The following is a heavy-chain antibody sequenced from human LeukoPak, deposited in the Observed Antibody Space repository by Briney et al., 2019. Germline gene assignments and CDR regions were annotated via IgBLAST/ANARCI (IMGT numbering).Heavy chain of an antibody. CDR1: GGSFSGYY. V-gene: IGHV4-34*01. D-gene: IGHD2-2*03. J-gene: IGHJ6*02. CDR3: ARALDYGMDV. CDR2: INHSGST. Sequence: SETLSLTCAVYGGSFSGYYWSWIRQPPGKGLEWIGEINHSGSTNYNPSLKSRVTISVDTSKNQFSLKLSSVTAADTAVYYCARALDYGMDVWGQGTTVTVSS.